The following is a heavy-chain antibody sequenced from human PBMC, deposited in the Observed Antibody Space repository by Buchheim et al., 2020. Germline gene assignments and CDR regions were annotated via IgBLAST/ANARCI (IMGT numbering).Heavy chain of an antibody. J-gene: IGHJ6*02. CDR2: INHSGST. CDR1: GGSFSGYY. D-gene: IGHD6-13*01. V-gene: IGHV4-34*01. Sequence: QVQLQQWGAGLLKPSETLSLTCAVYGGSFSGYYWSWIRQPPGKGLEWIGEINHSGSTNYNPSLKSRVTISVDTSKNQFSLQLSSVTAADTAVYYCARGLGSSSWYGNYGMDVWGQGTT. CDR3: ARGLGSSSWYGNYGMDV.